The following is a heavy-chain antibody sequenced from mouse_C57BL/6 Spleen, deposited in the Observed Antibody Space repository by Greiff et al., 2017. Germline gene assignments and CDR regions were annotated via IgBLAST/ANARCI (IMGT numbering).Heavy chain of an antibody. V-gene: IGHV1-5*01. CDR3: TRSGSSRAMGG. CDR2: IYPGNGDT. CDR1: GYTFTSYW. Sequence: VQLQQSGAVLVKPGASVKMSCKTSGYTFTSYWMHWVKQRPGQGLEWIGDIYPGNGDTNYNQKFKGKATLTVVTSASTAYMQLSSLTTEDSAVYYCTRSGSSRAMGGWGKGTSVTVST. D-gene: IGHD1-1*01. J-gene: IGHJ4*01.